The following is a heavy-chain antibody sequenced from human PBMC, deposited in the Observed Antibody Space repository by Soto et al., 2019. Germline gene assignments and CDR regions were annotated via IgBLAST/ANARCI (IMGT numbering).Heavy chain of an antibody. Sequence: GESLKISCKGSRYSFTSYWIGWVRQMRGKGLEWMGIIYPCDSDTRYSPSFQGQVTISADKSISTAYQQWSSLKASDTAMYYCGRPSSPHGVNAFEIWGQGTMVTVSS. J-gene: IGHJ3*02. CDR1: RYSFTSYW. CDR3: GRPSSPHGVNAFEI. V-gene: IGHV5-51*01. D-gene: IGHD6-13*01. CDR2: IYPCDSDT.